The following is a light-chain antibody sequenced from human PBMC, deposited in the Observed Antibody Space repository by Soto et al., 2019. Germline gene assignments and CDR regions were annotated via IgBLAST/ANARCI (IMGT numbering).Light chain of an antibody. Sequence: EIVLTQSPGTLSLSPGERATLSCRASQSVSSSYLAWYQQKPGQAPRLLIYGASSRATGIPDRFSGSGSGTDFTLTIRRLEPEDFAVYYCQQYGSSLFGPGTKVEIK. J-gene: IGKJ3*01. CDR1: QSVSSSY. CDR3: QQYGSSL. CDR2: GAS. V-gene: IGKV3-20*01.